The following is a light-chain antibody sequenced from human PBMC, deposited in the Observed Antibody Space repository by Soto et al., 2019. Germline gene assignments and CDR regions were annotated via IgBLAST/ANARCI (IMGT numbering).Light chain of an antibody. CDR3: QHYNNWPRT. V-gene: IGKV3-15*01. J-gene: IGKJ1*01. CDR2: GAS. Sequence: EIVRTQSPATLSVSPGERATLSCRASQSVSSNLAWYQQKPGQAPRLLIYGASTRATGIPARFSGSGSGTEFTLTINSLQSEDFAVYYCQHYNNWPRTFGQGTKVEIK. CDR1: QSVSSN.